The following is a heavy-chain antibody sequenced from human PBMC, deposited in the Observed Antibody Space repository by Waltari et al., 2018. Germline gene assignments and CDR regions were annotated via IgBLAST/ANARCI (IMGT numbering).Heavy chain of an antibody. J-gene: IGHJ4*02. V-gene: IGHV1-69*05. Sequence: QVQLVQSGAEVKKPGSSVKVSCKASGGTVSSYAISWVRPAPGQGLEWMGGIIPIFGTANYAQKFQGRVTITTDESTSTAYMELSSLRSEDTAVYYCARVAGDYPYYFDYWGQGTLVPVSS. D-gene: IGHD4-17*01. CDR2: IIPIFGTA. CDR1: GGTVSSYA. CDR3: ARVAGDYPYYFDY.